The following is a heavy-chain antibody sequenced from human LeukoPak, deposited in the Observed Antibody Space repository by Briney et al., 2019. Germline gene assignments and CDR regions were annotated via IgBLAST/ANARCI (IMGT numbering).Heavy chain of an antibody. CDR1: GFTLSSYA. J-gene: IGHJ4*02. D-gene: IGHD5-12*01. CDR3: AKDLLAATIDYYFDY. V-gene: IGHV3-23*01. Sequence: GRSLRLSCTASGFTLSSYAIHWVRQAPGKGLEWMSVISGSGGRTYYADSVKGRFTISRDNSKNTLYVQMNSLRAEDTAVYYCAKDLLAATIDYYFDYWGQGTLVTVFS. CDR2: ISGSGGRT.